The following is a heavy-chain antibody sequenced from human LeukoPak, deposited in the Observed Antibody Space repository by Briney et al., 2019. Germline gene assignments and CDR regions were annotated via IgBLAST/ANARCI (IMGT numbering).Heavy chain of an antibody. J-gene: IGHJ4*02. CDR2: ISWNSDTI. CDR1: GFTFDDYA. Sequence: QPGGSLRLSCAVSGFTFDDYAMHWVRQVPGKGVEWVSGISWNSDTIDLADSVKGRFTISRDNAKNSLYLQMNRLRAEDTALYYCATNGGGDSGYGNFDYWGQGILVTVSS. CDR3: ATNGGGDSGYGNFDY. V-gene: IGHV3-9*01. D-gene: IGHD5-12*01.